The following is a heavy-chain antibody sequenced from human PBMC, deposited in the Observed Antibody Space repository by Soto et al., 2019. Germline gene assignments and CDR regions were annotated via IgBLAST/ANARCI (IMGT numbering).Heavy chain of an antibody. V-gene: IGHV4-61*01. CDR1: GGSVSSGSYY. CDR2: IYYSGST. D-gene: IGHD5-18*01. CDR3: ARDRYSYGSYYYYGMDV. Sequence: SETLSLTCTVSGGSVSSGSYYWSWIRQPPGKGLEWIGYIYYSGSTNYNPSLKSRVTISVDTSKNQFSLKLSSVTAADTAVYYCARDRYSYGSYYYYGMDVWGQGTTVTVSS. J-gene: IGHJ6*02.